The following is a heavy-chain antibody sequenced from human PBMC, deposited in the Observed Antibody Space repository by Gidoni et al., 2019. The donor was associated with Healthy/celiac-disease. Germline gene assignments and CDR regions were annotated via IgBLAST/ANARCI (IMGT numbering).Heavy chain of an antibody. V-gene: IGHV2-5*01. CDR2: IYWNDDK. D-gene: IGHD4-17*01. CDR1: GFSLITSGVG. J-gene: IGHJ4*02. Sequence: QITLKESGPTLVKPTQHLTLTCPFSGFSLITSGVGVGWIRQPPGKALEWLALIYWNDDKRYSPSLKSRLTSTKDTSKNQVVLTMTNMDPVDTATYYCAHRGHGDYGSHFDYWGQGTLVTVSS. CDR3: AHRGHGDYGSHFDY.